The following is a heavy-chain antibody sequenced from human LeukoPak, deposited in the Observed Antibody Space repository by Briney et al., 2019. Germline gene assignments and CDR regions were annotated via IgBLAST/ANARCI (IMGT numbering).Heavy chain of an antibody. Sequence: SVKVSCKASGGTFSSYAISWVRQAPGQGLEWMGGIIPIFGTANYAQKFQGRVTITADKSTSTAYMELSSLRAEDTAVYYCAKPGLEWLLSTHYFDYWGQGTLVTVSS. CDR1: GGTFSSYA. D-gene: IGHD3-3*01. J-gene: IGHJ4*02. CDR2: IIPIFGTA. V-gene: IGHV1-69*06. CDR3: AKPGLEWLLSTHYFDY.